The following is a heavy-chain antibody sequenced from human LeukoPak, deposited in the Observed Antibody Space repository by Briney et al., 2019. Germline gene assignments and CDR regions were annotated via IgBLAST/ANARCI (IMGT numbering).Heavy chain of an antibody. Sequence: SETLSLTCAVYGGSFSGYYWSWIRQPAGKGLEWIGRIYTSGSTNYNPSLKSRVTISVDTSKNQFSLKLSSVTAADTAVYYCASRVIEYYNWFDPWGQGTLVTVSS. D-gene: IGHD2/OR15-2a*01. V-gene: IGHV4-59*10. CDR1: GGSFSGYY. J-gene: IGHJ5*02. CDR2: IYTSGST. CDR3: ASRVIEYYNWFDP.